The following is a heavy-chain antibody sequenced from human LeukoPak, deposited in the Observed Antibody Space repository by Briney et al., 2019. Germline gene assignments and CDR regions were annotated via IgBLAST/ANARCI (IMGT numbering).Heavy chain of an antibody. J-gene: IGHJ5*02. V-gene: IGHV1-18*01. D-gene: IGHD6-13*01. Sequence: ASVKVSCKASGYTFTSYGISWVRQAPGQGLEWMGWISAYNGNTNYAQKLQGRVTMTTDTSTSTAYMELRSLRSDDTAVYYCARVPPGASSSWYILFDNWFDPWGQGTLVTGSS. CDR2: ISAYNGNT. CDR3: ARVPPGASSSWYILFDNWFDP. CDR1: GYTFTSYG.